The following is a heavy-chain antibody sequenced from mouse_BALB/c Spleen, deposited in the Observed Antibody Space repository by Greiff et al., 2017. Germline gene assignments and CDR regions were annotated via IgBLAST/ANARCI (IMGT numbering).Heavy chain of an antibody. Sequence: DVQLQESGPDLVKPSQSLSLTCTVTGYSITSGYSWLWIRQFPGNQLEWMGYIHYSGSTNYNPSLKSRISITRDTSKNQFFLQLNSVTTEDTATYYCAREGTSFDYWGQGTTLTVSS. CDR1: GYSITSGYS. V-gene: IGHV3-1*02. CDR3: AREGTSFDY. J-gene: IGHJ2*01. CDR2: IHYSGST.